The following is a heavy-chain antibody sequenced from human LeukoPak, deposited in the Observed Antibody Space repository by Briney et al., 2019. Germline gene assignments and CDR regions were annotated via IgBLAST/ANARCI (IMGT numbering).Heavy chain of an antibody. CDR1: GFMFSGYA. Sequence: GESLKISCAASGFMFSGYAMNWVRQAPGKGLEWVSTISFSGFRTYYADSVEGRFTISRDNSKNTVYLQMSGLRAEDTAVYYCARVTEYCSGGSCYTGDHWGQRTLVTVSS. V-gene: IGHV3-23*01. CDR3: ARVTEYCSGGSCYTGDH. CDR2: ISFSGFRT. D-gene: IGHD2-15*01. J-gene: IGHJ4*02.